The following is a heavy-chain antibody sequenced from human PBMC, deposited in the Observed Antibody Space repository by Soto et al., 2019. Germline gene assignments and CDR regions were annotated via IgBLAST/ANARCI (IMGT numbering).Heavy chain of an antibody. CDR2: IYWDDDK. V-gene: IGHV2-5*02. J-gene: IGHJ4*02. CDR3: XRXXXXXXXXGFXY. Sequence: QITLKESGPTLVKPTQTLTLTCTFSGFSLSTSGVGVGWIRQPPGKALEWLALIYWDDDKRYSPSLKSRLTITKDTSKNQVVLTMTNMDPVDTATYYXXRXXXXXXXXGFXYWGQGTLVTVSS. CDR1: GFSLSTSGVG.